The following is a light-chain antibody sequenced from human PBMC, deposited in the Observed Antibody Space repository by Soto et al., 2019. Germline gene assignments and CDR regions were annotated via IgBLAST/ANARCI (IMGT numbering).Light chain of an antibody. CDR2: GNS. V-gene: IGLV1-40*01. J-gene: IGLJ1*01. CDR3: QSYDSSLRGLV. Sequence: QSVLTQPPSVSGAPGQRVTISCTGSSSNIGAGYDVHWYQQLPGTAPKLLIYGNSNRPSGVPDRFSGSKSGTSASRAITGLQAEDEADYYCQSYDSSLRGLVFGTGTKLTVL. CDR1: SSNIGAGYD.